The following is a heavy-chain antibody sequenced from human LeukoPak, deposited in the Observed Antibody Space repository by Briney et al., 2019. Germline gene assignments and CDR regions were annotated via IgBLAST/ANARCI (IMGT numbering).Heavy chain of an antibody. CDR3: ARSGGYCSGGSCYADY. V-gene: IGHV1-2*04. CDR1: GYTLTGYY. D-gene: IGHD2-15*01. J-gene: IGHJ4*02. Sequence: GSVKVSCVASGYTLTGYYMTWVRQAPRQGVEWMGWINPNSGGTNYSQKFQGWVTMTRDTSISTAYMELSRLRSDDTAVYYCARSGGYCSGGSCYADYWGQGTLVTVSS. CDR2: INPNSGGT.